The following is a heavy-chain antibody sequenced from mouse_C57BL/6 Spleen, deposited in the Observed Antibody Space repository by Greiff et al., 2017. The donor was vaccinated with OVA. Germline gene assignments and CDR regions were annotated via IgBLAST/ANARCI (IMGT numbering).Heavy chain of an antibody. CDR1: GYTFTSYW. V-gene: IGHV1-55*01. Sequence: VQLQQSGAELVKPGASVKMSCKASGYTFTSYWITWVKQRPGQGLEWIGDIYPGSGSTNYNEKFKGKATLTADKSSSTAYMQLSSLTSEDSAVYFCAPFHYFDYWGQGTTLTVSS. CDR3: APFHYFDY. CDR2: IYPGSGST. J-gene: IGHJ2*01.